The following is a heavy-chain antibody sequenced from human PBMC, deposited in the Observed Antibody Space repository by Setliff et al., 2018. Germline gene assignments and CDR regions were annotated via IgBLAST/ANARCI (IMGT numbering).Heavy chain of an antibody. CDR2: ISSISSSTI. CDR1: GFNFMNYG. V-gene: IGHV3-48*01. D-gene: IGHD2-8*01. Sequence: GGSLRLSCAASGFNFMNYGMNWVRQAPGEGLEWVSYISSISSSTIYYADSVKGRFTISRDNAKNSLYLQMNSLRAGDTAVYYCARVGRERSNGECYSTTPCYSYYMDVWGKGTTVTVSS. J-gene: IGHJ6*03. CDR3: ARVGRERSNGECYSTTPCYSYYMDV.